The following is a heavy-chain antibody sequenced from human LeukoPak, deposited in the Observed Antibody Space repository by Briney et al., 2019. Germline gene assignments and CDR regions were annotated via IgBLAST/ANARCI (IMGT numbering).Heavy chain of an antibody. CDR3: ASGVSGWYNY. V-gene: IGHV3-21*04. CDR1: GFTFSSYS. J-gene: IGHJ4*02. D-gene: IGHD6-13*01. Sequence: GGSRRLSCAASGFTFSSYSMNWVRQAPGKGLELVSSISSSSNYIYYADSVKGRFTISRDNAKNSLYLQMNSLRAEDTAVYYCASGVSGWYNYWGQGTLVTVSS. CDR2: ISSSSNYI.